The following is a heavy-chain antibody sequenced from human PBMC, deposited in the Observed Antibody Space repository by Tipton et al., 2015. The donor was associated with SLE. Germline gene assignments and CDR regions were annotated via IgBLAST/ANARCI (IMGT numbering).Heavy chain of an antibody. D-gene: IGHD2-15*01. Sequence: TLSLTCTVSGGSISSYYWSWIRQPAGKGLEWIGRIYPTGKTNYNPSLKSRVTMSVDTSKNQFSLKLSSVTAADTAVYYCAGAWQGYCSGGTCYVLDYWGQGTLVTVSS. CDR1: GGSISSYY. V-gene: IGHV4-4*07. CDR2: IYPTGKT. CDR3: AGAWQGYCSGGTCYVLDY. J-gene: IGHJ4*02.